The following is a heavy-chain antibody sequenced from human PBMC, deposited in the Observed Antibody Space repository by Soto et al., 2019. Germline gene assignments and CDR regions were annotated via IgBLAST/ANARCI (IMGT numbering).Heavy chain of an antibody. D-gene: IGHD2-15*01. CDR1: GGSVSSGDYY. CDR2: IYYSGST. J-gene: IGHJ4*02. Sequence: QVQLQESGPRLVKPSQTLSLTCIVSGGSVSSGDYYWSWIRQPPGKVLQWIGYIYYSGSTHYNSSLKSRITISADTSKNQFSLKLSSVTAADAAVYYCARAFCSGGSCHNFDYWGQGTLVTVSS. CDR3: ARAFCSGGSCHNFDY. V-gene: IGHV4-30-4*01.